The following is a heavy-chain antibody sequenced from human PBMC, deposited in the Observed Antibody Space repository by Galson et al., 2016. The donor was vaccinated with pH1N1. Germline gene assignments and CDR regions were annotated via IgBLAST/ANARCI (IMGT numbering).Heavy chain of an antibody. CDR2: MNPNNDNT. D-gene: IGHD2-15*01. CDR3: AWGGYCSGGSCYDVFDY. CDR1: GYTFTDYD. J-gene: IGHJ4*02. V-gene: IGHV1-8*01. Sequence: SVKVSCKASGYTFTDYDINWVRQGTGQGLEWMGWMNPNNDNTGYAQKFQGRVTMTRNTSISTAYMELSSLRSEDTSVYDCAWGGYCSGGSCYDVFDYWGQGTLATVS.